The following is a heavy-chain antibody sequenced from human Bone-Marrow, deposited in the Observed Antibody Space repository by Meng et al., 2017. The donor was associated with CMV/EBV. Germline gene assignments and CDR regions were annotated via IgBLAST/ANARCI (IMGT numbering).Heavy chain of an antibody. CDR1: GFTFSSYG. J-gene: IGHJ3*02. Sequence: LSLTCAASGFTFSSYGMHWVRQAPGKGLEWVAFIRYDGSNKYYADSVKGRFTISRDNSKNTLYLQMNSLRAEDTAVYYCAKGGWDIVVVPAAIGHDAFDIWGQGTMVTVSS. CDR3: AKGGWDIVVVPAAIGHDAFDI. D-gene: IGHD2-2*02. CDR2: IRYDGSNK. V-gene: IGHV3-30*02.